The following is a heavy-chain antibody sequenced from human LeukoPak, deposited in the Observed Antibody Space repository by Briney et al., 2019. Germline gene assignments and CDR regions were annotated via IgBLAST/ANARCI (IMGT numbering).Heavy chain of an antibody. CDR3: ASGANWVAFDI. CDR2: ISYTGST. V-gene: IGHV4-59*01. D-gene: IGHD7-27*01. CDR1: GGPISRYY. Sequence: PSETLSLTCTVSGGPISRYYWSWIRQPPGKGLEWIGYISYTGSTTYNSSLKSRVTISLDTSQNQFSLKLTSVTPADTAVYYCASGANWVAFDIWGQGTMVTVSS. J-gene: IGHJ3*02.